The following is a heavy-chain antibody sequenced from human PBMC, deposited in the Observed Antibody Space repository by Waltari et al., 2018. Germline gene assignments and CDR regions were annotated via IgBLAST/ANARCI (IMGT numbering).Heavy chain of an antibody. CDR1: AFPFGSNW. CDR2: IKPDGSQQ. D-gene: IGHD7-27*01. J-gene: IGHJ4*02. CDR3: ARDFNWGWDF. V-gene: IGHV3-7*03. Sequence: EVQLVDSGGGLVQPGGSLGLSWAGSAFPFGSNWMSWVRQAPGRGLEWLANIKPDGSQQYYVDSVRGRFSISRDNAKNSLYLQLNSLRAEDTAIYYCARDFNWGWDFWGQGTLVTVSS.